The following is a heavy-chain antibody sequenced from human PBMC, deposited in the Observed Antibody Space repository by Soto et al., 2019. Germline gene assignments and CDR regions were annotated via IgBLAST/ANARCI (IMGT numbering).Heavy chain of an antibody. D-gene: IGHD3-10*01. CDR1: GDSISGGGFS. J-gene: IGHJ4*01. CDR3: ARGHYFGSGGTD. CDR2: IYPSGTS. V-gene: IGHV4-30-2*06. Sequence: SETLSLTCAVSGDSISGGGFSWNWFRQSPGKGLEWIGYIYPSGTSYFNPSLKSRVSISLDKSRNQFSLRLSSMTAADTAVYYCARGHYFGSGGTDWGHGTLVTVSS.